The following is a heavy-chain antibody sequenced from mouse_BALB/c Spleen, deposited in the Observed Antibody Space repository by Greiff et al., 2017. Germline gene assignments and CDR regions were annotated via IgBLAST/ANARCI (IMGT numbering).Heavy chain of an antibody. J-gene: IGHJ4*01. V-gene: IGHV1S126*01. CDR2: IDPSDSET. D-gene: IGHD2-1*01. CDR3: ARDGNYYAMDY. CDR1: GYSFTSYW. Sequence: VKLVESGPQLVRPGASVKISCKASGYSFTSYWMHWVKQRPGQGLEWIGMIDPSDSETRLNQKFKDKATLTVDKSSSTAYMQLSSPTSEDSAVYYCARDGNYYAMDYWGQGTSVTVSS.